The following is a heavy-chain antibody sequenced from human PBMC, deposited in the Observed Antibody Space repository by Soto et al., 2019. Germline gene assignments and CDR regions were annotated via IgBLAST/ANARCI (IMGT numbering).Heavy chain of an antibody. J-gene: IGHJ4*01. Sequence: SQTLSLTCAITGDSVSSDSAGWSWVRQSPSRGLEWLGRTYYKSKWYYEYAVSVRGRITINPDTSKNQYSLQLNSVTPEDTAVYFCARGEQYSGRIFDYWGQGTLVTVSS. D-gene: IGHD1-26*01. CDR1: GDSVSSDSAG. V-gene: IGHV6-1*01. CDR3: ARGEQYSGRIFDY. CDR2: TYYKSKWYY.